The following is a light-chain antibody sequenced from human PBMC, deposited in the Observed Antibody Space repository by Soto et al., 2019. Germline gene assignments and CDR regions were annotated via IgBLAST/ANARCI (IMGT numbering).Light chain of an antibody. Sequence: EIVLTQSPGTLSLSPGERATLSCRASQSVTSSYLAWYQQTPGQAPRLLIYGASSRATGIPDRFSGSGSGTDFTLTISSLEPEDFAVYYCQQYGSSPLTFGGGNKVEIK. CDR1: QSVTSSY. CDR3: QQYGSSPLT. V-gene: IGKV3-20*01. CDR2: GAS. J-gene: IGKJ4*01.